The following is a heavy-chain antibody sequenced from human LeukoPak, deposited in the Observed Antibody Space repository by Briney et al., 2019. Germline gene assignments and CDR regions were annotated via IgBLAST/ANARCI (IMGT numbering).Heavy chain of an antibody. CDR1: GDSVSSNSAA. V-gene: IGHV6-1*01. Sequence: SRTLSLTCAISGDSVSSNSAAWNWIRQSPSRGLEWLGRTYYRSKWYTYYAVSVKSRISINRDTSKNQISLQLNSVTPEDTAVYYCARSTGPIDYWGQGTLVTVSS. CDR3: ARSTGPIDY. J-gene: IGHJ4*02. D-gene: IGHD1-1*01. CDR2: TYYRSKWYT.